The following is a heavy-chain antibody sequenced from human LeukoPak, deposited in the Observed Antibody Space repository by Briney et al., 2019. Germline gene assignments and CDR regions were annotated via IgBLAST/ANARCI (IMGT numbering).Heavy chain of an antibody. J-gene: IGHJ4*02. CDR1: GFTFTTYW. V-gene: IGHV3-74*01. Sequence: AGGSLRLSCVASGFTFTTYWMHWVRHAPGKGLAWVSRINGDGSNSNYADSVKGRFTISRDNARNTLYLQMNGLRAEDTALYYCARTSPTSHFDFWGQGTLVTVSS. CDR2: INGDGSNS. D-gene: IGHD3-16*01. CDR3: ARTSPTSHFDF.